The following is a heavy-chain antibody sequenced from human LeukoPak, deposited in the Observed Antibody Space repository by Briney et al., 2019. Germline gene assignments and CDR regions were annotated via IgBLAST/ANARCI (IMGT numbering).Heavy chain of an antibody. CDR2: VRRDGSQK. CDR1: GFNFSDSR. Sequence: GGSLRLSCTTSGFNFSDSRMTWVRQAPGKGLEWVANVRRDGSQKYYVDSVKGRFTISRDNADNSLYLHMNSLRAEDTAVYYCARPLMGGGNSPFDSWGQGTLVTVSS. J-gene: IGHJ4*02. D-gene: IGHD4-23*01. V-gene: IGHV3-7*05. CDR3: ARPLMGGGNSPFDS.